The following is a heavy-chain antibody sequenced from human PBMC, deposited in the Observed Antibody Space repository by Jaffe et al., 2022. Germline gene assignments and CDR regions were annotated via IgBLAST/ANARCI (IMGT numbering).Heavy chain of an antibody. CDR2: IYYSGST. D-gene: IGHD4-17*01. V-gene: IGHV4-59*01. CDR1: GGSISSYY. CDR3: ARDHGDYGDYVDYYYYYMDV. Sequence: QVQLQESGPGLVKPSETLSLTCTVSGGSISSYYWSWIRQPPGKGLEWIGYIYYSGSTNYNPSLKSRVTISVDTSKNQFSLKLSSVTAADTAVYYCARDHGDYGDYVDYYYYYMDVWGKGTTVTVSS. J-gene: IGHJ6*03.